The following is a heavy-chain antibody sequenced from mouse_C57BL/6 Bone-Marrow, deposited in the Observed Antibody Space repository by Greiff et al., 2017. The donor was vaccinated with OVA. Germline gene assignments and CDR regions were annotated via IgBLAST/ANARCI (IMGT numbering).Heavy chain of an antibody. CDR3: ARYKGRVAVDYFDY. CDR1: GLTFTNYY. V-gene: IGHV7-3*01. Sequence: EVKVVESGGGLVQPGDSLSLSCAASGLTFTNYYMSWVRPPPGKALEWLAFIRNKPNGSTTEYSASVKGRFTISRDNSQSILYLQMNALRAEDSATYYCARYKGRVAVDYFDYWGQGTALTVSS. J-gene: IGHJ2*01. CDR2: IRNKPNGSTT. D-gene: IGHD1-1*01.